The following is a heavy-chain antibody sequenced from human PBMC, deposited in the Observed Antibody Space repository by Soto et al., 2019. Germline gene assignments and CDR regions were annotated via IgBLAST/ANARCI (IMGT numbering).Heavy chain of an antibody. J-gene: IGHJ5*02. CDR2: VQLNVHT. D-gene: IGHD2-21*02. Sequence: QVQLQESGPRLVKPSETLSLTCSVSGDSVSSGDHYWSWVRQSHGKALEWIGYVQLNVHTYYNPSLRGRVIISVDTSKHHFSLRLTSVTAADSGVYYCAREVGGCFGDDCYRWFDPWGQGTLVTVSS. CDR3: AREVGGCFGDDCYRWFDP. CDR1: GDSVSSGDHY. V-gene: IGHV4-30-4*01.